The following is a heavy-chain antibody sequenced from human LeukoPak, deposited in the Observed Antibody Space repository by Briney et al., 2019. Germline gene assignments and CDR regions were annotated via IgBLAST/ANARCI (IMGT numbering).Heavy chain of an antibody. CDR1: GGSFSGYY. CDR3: ARVHYSNGVLDP. V-gene: IGHV4-34*01. J-gene: IGHJ5*02. D-gene: IGHD3-10*01. CDR2: INHSGST. Sequence: WVTLSLTCAVYGGSFSGYYWSWIRQPPGKGLEWIGEINHSGSTNYNPSLKSRVTISVDTSKNQFSLKLSSVTAADTAVYYCARVHYSNGVLDPWGQGTLVTVSS.